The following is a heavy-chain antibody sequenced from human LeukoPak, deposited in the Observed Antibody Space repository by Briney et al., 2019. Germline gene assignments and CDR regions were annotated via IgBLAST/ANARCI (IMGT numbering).Heavy chain of an antibody. D-gene: IGHD3-10*01. J-gene: IGHJ5*02. CDR1: GGSISSSSYY. Sequence: SETLSLTCTVSGGSISSSSYYWGWIRQPPGKGLEWIGSIYYSGSTYYNPSLKSRVTMSVDTSKNHFSLKLSSVTAADTAVYYCARHIYGSGSYYWFDPWSQGTLVTVSS. CDR2: IYYSGST. V-gene: IGHV4-39*01. CDR3: ARHIYGSGSYYWFDP.